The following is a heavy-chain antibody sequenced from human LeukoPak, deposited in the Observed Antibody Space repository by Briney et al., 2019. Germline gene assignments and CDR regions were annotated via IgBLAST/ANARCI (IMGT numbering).Heavy chain of an antibody. CDR1: GFTFSSYA. CDR2: ISGSGGST. D-gene: IGHD3-10*01. Sequence: LGGSLTLSCAASGFTFSSYAMSWVGQAPGKGLECVSRISGSGGSTYYADSVKGRFTISRVNSKNTLYLQMNSLRAEDTAVYYCAKDLLYGSGSTYFDYWGQRTVVPVSS. V-gene: IGHV3-23*01. CDR3: AKDLLYGSGSTYFDY. J-gene: IGHJ4*02.